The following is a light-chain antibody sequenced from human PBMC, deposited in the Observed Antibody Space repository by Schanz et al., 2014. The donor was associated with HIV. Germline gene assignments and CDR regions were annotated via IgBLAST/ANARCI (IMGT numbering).Light chain of an antibody. V-gene: IGLV1-44*01. CDR3: ATWDDSLNVWV. J-gene: IGLJ3*02. CDR1: SSSIKTNT. CDR2: NTY. Sequence: QSVLTQPPSASGTPGQRVTISCSGSSSSIKTNTVNWFQQLPGTAPKLLIYNTYHRPSGVPDRFSGSESGTSASLAISGLQSEDEADYYCATWDDSLNVWVFGGGTKLTVL.